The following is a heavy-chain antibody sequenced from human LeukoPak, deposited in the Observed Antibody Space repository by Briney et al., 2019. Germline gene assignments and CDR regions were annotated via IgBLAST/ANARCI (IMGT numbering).Heavy chain of an antibody. CDR2: IYHSGST. D-gene: IGHD6-19*01. J-gene: IGHJ4*02. CDR1: GYSISSGYY. Sequence: SETLSLTCTVSGYSISSGYYWGWIRQPPGKGQEWIGSIYHSGSTYYNPSLKSRVTISVDTSKNQFSLKLSSVTAADTAVYYCARDRIAVAGTIDYWGQGTLVTVSS. CDR3: ARDRIAVAGTIDY. V-gene: IGHV4-38-2*02.